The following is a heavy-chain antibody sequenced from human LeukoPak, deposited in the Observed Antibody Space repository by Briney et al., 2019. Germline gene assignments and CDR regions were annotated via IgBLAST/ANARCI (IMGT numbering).Heavy chain of an antibody. CDR3: ARTFCDSTSCYRDFQN. D-gene: IGHD2-2*02. CDR2: IYYSGST. Sequence: SETLSLTCTVSGGSISSYYRSWIRQPPGKGLEWIGYIYYSGSTNYNPSLKSRVTISVDTSKNQFSLKLSSVTAADTAVYYCARTFCDSTSCYRDFQNWGQGTLIIVSS. V-gene: IGHV4-59*01. CDR1: GGSISSYY. J-gene: IGHJ1*01.